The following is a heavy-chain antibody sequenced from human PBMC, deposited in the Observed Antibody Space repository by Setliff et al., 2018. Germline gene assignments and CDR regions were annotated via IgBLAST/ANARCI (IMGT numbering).Heavy chain of an antibody. Sequence: GASVKVSCKASGYTFTSYDINWVRQATGQGLEWMGWMNPNSGNTGYAQKFQGRVTMTRNTSKSTAYMDLSSLRFEDTAVYYCARGRDFWSGYLVYWGQGTLVTVSS. D-gene: IGHD3-3*01. V-gene: IGHV1-8*02. CDR1: GYTFTSYD. CDR3: ARGRDFWSGYLVY. CDR2: MNPNSGNT. J-gene: IGHJ4*02.